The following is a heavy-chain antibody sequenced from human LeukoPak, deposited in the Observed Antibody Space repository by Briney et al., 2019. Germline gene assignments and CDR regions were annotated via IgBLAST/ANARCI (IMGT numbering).Heavy chain of an antibody. CDR1: GDSISNYS. Sequence: PSETLSLTCTVSGDSISNYSWSWVRQPPGKGLEWIGFVYYSGSTNYNPSLKSRVSISIDTSKNQFSLKLSSVTPADTAVYYCARDRQLERRGLDYWGQGAPVTVSS. D-gene: IGHD1-1*01. J-gene: IGHJ4*02. CDR2: VYYSGST. CDR3: ARDRQLERRGLDY. V-gene: IGHV4-59*01.